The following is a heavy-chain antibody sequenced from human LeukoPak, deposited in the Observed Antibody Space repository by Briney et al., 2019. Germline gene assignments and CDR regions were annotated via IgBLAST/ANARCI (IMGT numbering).Heavy chain of an antibody. J-gene: IGHJ6*03. CDR2: IIPIFGTA. V-gene: IGHV1-69*05. CDR3: ARSGEGYSATGYYYMDV. Sequence: ASVKVSCKASGGTFSSYAISCVRQAPGQGLEWMGGIIPIFGTANYAQKFQGRVTITTDESTSTAYMELSSLRSEDTAVYYCARSGEGYSATGYYYMDVWGKGTTVTVSS. D-gene: IGHD2-15*01. CDR1: GGTFSSYA.